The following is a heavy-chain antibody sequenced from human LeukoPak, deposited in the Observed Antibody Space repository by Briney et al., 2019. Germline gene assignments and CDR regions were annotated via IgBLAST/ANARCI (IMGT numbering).Heavy chain of an antibody. CDR2: FDPEDGET. CDR1: GYTLTELS. D-gene: IGHD2-2*01. V-gene: IGHV1-24*01. Sequence: ASVKVSCKVSGYTLTELSMHWVRQAPGKGLEWMGGFDPEDGETIYAQKFQGRVTMTEDTSTDTAYMELSSLRSEDTAVYYCATVHPFCRGSSTSCFHYYYGMGVWGQGTTVTVSS. CDR3: ATVHPFCRGSSTSCFHYYYGMGV. J-gene: IGHJ6*02.